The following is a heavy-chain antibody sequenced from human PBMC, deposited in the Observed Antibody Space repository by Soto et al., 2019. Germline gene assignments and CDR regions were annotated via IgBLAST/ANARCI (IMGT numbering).Heavy chain of an antibody. V-gene: IGHV4-4*02. CDR1: SGSISSSNW. CDR2: IYYSGST. J-gene: IGHJ5*02. Sequence: SETLSLTCAVSSGSISSSNWWSWVRQPPGKGLEWIGYIYYSGSTNYNPSLKSRVTISVDTSKNQFSLKLSSVTAADTAVYYCARSRPVLRYFDWLPNWFDPWGQGTLVTVSS. CDR3: ARSRPVLRYFDWLPNWFDP. D-gene: IGHD3-9*01.